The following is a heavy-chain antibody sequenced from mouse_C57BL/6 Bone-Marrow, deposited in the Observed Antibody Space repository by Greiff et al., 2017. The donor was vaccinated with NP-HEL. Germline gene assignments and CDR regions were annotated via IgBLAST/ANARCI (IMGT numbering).Heavy chain of an antibody. CDR3: ARGGDGDGGYYFDY. D-gene: IGHD3-3*01. Sequence: QVQLQQSGPELVKPGASVKISCKASGYAFSSSWMNWVKQRPGKGLEWIGRIYPGDGDTNYNGKFKGKATLTADKSSSTAYMQLSSLTSEDSAVYFCARGGDGDGGYYFDYWGQGTTLTVSS. V-gene: IGHV1-82*01. CDR2: IYPGDGDT. J-gene: IGHJ2*01. CDR1: GYAFSSSW.